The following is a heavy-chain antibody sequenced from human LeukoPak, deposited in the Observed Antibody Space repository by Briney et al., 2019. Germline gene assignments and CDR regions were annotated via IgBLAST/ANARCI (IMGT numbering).Heavy chain of an antibody. V-gene: IGHV3-73*01. CDR2: IRSKPNSYTI. D-gene: IGHD2-15*01. J-gene: IGHJ4*02. CDR3: TRQYCSGGSCSYVDY. CDR1: GFDFSGFY. Sequence: GGSLRLSCAASGFDFSGFYMHWVRQASGRGLEWVGLIRSKPNSYTIVYAASVKGRFTISRDDSKNTAYLQMNSLKAEDTAVYYCTRQYCSGGSCSYVDYWGQGTLVTVSS.